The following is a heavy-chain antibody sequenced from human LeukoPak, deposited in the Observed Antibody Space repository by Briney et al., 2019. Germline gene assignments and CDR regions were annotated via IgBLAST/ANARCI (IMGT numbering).Heavy chain of an antibody. CDR1: GGSISSGY. J-gene: IGHJ4*02. V-gene: IGHV4-4*08. D-gene: IGHD3-22*01. CDR3: ARRSGGYYSSLDY. CDR2: IYNSGNI. Sequence: KPSETLSLTCTVSGGSISSGYWSWIRQPPGKGLEWIGYIYNSGNINYNPSLKSRVTISVDTSNNQFSLKLSSVTAADTALYYCARRSGGYYSSLDYWGQGTLVTVSS.